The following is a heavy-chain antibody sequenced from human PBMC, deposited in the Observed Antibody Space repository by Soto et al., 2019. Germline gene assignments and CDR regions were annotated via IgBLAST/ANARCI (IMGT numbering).Heavy chain of an antibody. D-gene: IGHD3-3*01. V-gene: IGHV4-4*07. CDR3: ARQRSAVYS. CDR1: GGAISSYY. Sequence: QVQLQASGPGLVKPSETLSLPCTVSGGAISSYYWSWIRQRAGKGLEGIGRIYTSGNTNYNPSLKGRVTMSGDTCRYQASLTRSSVSAADSGVYYWARQRSAVYSWGQGTPFTVST. CDR2: IYTSGNT. J-gene: IGHJ1*01.